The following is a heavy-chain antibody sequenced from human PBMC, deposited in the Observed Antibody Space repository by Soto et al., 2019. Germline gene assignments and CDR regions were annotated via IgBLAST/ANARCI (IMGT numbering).Heavy chain of an antibody. CDR2: ISHDDIGRT. CDR1: GFTFSNYW. D-gene: IGHD6-13*01. CDR3: ARGATAGTFPWLDP. Sequence: HPGGSLRLSCAASGFTFSNYWMHWVRQVPGRGLVWVSRISHDDIGRTSYADSVKGRFTISRDNAKNTVYLEMNSLRVEDTAVYYCARGATAGTFPWLDPWGQGTLVTVSS. V-gene: IGHV3-74*01. J-gene: IGHJ5*02.